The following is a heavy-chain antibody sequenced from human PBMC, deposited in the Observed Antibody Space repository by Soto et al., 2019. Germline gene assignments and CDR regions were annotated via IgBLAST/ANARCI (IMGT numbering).Heavy chain of an antibody. V-gene: IGHV3-66*01. D-gene: IGHD2-15*01. CDR3: ARDDVHCSGGICYGVPMDV. Sequence: EVQVVESGGDLVQPGGSLRLSCAASGFTVSSKYMSWVRQAPGKGLEWVAVIQRGGSRYYAESVKCRFAISRDSSKNTLYRKMTSLRVEDTAVYYGARDDVHCSGGICYGVPMDVWGKGTTVTVSS. J-gene: IGHJ6*03. CDR1: GFTVSSKY. CDR2: IQRGGSR.